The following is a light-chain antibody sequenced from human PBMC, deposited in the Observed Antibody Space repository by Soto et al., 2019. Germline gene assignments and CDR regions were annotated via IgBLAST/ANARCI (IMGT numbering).Light chain of an antibody. CDR1: QSINSY. CDR2: DAS. V-gene: IGKV3-11*01. CDR3: QQRNEWPLT. J-gene: IGKJ5*01. Sequence: EIVLTLSPVSLSLSTGERATLSCRASQSINSYLAWYQQKPGQAPRLFIYDASNRATGIPARFSGSGSGTDFTLTISSLEPEDFAVYYCQQRNEWPLTFGQGTRLEI.